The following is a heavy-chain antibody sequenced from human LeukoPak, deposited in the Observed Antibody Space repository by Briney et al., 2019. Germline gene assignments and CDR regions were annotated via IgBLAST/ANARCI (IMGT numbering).Heavy chain of an antibody. CDR2: ISGSGGST. D-gene: IGHD6-13*01. Sequence: GGSLRLSCAASGCTFSSYAMSWVRQAPGKGLEWVSAISGSGGSTYYADSVKGRFANSRDNSKNTLYLQMNSLRAEDTAVYYCARANNSSWRNWGQGTLVTVSS. V-gene: IGHV3-23*01. J-gene: IGHJ4*02. CDR1: GCTFSSYA. CDR3: ARANNSSWRN.